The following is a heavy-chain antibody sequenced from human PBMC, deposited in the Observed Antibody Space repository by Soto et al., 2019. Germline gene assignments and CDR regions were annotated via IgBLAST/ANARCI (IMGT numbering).Heavy chain of an antibody. D-gene: IGHD1-26*01. CDR1: GDSVSSNSAA. V-gene: IGHV6-1*01. CDR2: TYYRSKWYN. CDR3: ARATEWELAHGPFDY. J-gene: IGHJ4*02. Sequence: SQTLSLTCAISGDSVSSNSAAWNWIRQSPSRGLEWLGRTYYRSKWYNDYAVSVKSRITLNSDTSKNQFSLQLNSVTPEDTAVYYCARATEWELAHGPFDYWGQGTLVTVSS.